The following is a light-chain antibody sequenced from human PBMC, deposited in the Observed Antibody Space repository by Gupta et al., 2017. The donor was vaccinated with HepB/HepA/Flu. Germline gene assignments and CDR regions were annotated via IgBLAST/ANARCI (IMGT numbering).Light chain of an antibody. V-gene: IGKV2-30*01. CDR3: LQYSHWPHT. J-gene: IGKJ2*01. CDR2: KVA. CDR1: QSLVSTDGNTY. Sequence: DVVLTHTPLSLPATPGQPASISCSASQSLVSTDGNTYLSWFRQGPGQSPRRLLYKVANRDSGVPDRFSGSGSGTDFTLKINRVVAEDVGVYYCLQYSHWPHTFGQGTKLEIK.